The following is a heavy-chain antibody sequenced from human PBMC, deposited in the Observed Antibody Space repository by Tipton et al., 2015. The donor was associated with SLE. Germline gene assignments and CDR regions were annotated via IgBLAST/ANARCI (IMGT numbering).Heavy chain of an antibody. CDR3: ARSIITSFVVVSKALDV. V-gene: IGHV4-61*02. Sequence: TLSLTCTVSDGSIKSCSYFWCWIRPPTGKGLEWIGRVYISGCTTYSPSLQGRVTMSVDTSKKQFSLILISVTAADTAAYFCARSIITSFVVVSKALDVGSKGTTVTVSS. J-gene: IGHJ6*04. CDR2: VYISGCT. CDR1: DGSIKSCSYF. D-gene: IGHD2-15*01.